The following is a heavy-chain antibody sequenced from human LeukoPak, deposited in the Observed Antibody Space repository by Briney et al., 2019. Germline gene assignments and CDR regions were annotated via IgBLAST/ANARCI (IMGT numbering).Heavy chain of an antibody. CDR2: IYYSGST. CDR3: ARTSDSGWFDP. CDR1: GDSITSRSYY. Sequence: SETLSLTCTVFGDSITSRSYYWSWIRQHPGKGLEWIGYIYYSGSTYYNPSLKSRVTISVDTSKNQFSLKLSSVTAADTAVYYCARTSDSGWFDPWGQGTLVTVSS. J-gene: IGHJ5*02. V-gene: IGHV4-31*03. D-gene: IGHD3-3*01.